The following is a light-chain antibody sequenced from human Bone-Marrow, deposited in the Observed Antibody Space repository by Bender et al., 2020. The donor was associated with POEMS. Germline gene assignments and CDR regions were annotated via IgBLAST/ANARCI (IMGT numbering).Light chain of an antibody. J-gene: IGLJ1*01. CDR1: SSDIGGSEY. Sequence: QSALAQPASVSGSPGHSITLSCTGTSSDIGGSEYVSWYQQYPGRAPKLIIFDVVKRPSGIPARFSGSKSGNTAFLTVSGLRPEDEADYFCLSYAGNNNCVFGPGTRLPVL. CDR2: DVV. V-gene: IGLV2-8*01. CDR3: LSYAGNNNCV.